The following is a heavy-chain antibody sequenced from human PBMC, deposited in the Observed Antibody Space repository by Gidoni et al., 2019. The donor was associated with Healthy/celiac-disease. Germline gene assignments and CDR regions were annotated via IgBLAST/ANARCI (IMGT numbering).Heavy chain of an antibody. Sequence: QVQLQESGPGLVKPSETLSLTCTVSGGSISSYYWSWIRQPPGKGLEWIGYIYYSGSTNYNPSLKSRVTISVDTSKNQFSRKLSSVTAADTAVYYCARDRSYDSSGYDAFDIWGQGTMVTVSS. V-gene: IGHV4-59*01. CDR2: IYYSGST. J-gene: IGHJ3*02. CDR3: ARDRSYDSSGYDAFDI. CDR1: GGSISSYY. D-gene: IGHD3-22*01.